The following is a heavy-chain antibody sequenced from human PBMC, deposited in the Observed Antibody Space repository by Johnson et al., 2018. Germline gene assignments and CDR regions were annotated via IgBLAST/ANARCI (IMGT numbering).Heavy chain of an antibody. CDR3: ARGRDFYGSGLDAFDM. D-gene: IGHD3-10*01. V-gene: IGHV3-74*01. Sequence: QPGGSLRLSCAASGFTFSDYWMHWVRQGPGQGLVWVSRINRGGTTTDYADSMTGRFTISRDNSKNTRYRQMNSLRADDTAVYYCARGRDFYGSGLDAFDMWGQGTMVTVSS. CDR2: INRGGTTT. CDR1: GFTFSDYW. J-gene: IGHJ3*02.